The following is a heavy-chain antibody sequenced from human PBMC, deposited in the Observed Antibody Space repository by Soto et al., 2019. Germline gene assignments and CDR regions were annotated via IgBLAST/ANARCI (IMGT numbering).Heavy chain of an antibody. CDR2: INPNSGGT. CDR3: ARGEGITVFGVVISDGMDV. V-gene: IGHV1-2*02. CDR1: GYTFTGYY. Sequence: APVKVSCKASGYTFTGYYMHWVRQAPGQGLEWMGWINPNSGGTNYAQKFQGRVTMTRDTSISTAYMELSRLRSDDTAVYYCARGEGITVFGVVISDGMDVWGQGTTVTVSS. J-gene: IGHJ6*02. D-gene: IGHD3-3*01.